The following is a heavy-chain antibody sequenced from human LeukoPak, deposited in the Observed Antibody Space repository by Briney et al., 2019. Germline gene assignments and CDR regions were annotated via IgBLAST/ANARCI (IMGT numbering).Heavy chain of an antibody. J-gene: IGHJ4*02. CDR3: TTDGVGVEGATYDN. D-gene: IGHD1-26*01. CDR2: IKAKAHGGTI. CDR1: GFTFINAW. Sequence: GGSLRLSCAASGFTFINAWMAWVRQAPGKGLEWVGRIKAKAHGGTIEYAAPVKGRFTISRDDSKNALYLQMNSLKTEDTAVYYCTTDGVGVEGATYDNWGQGTLVTVSS. V-gene: IGHV3-15*01.